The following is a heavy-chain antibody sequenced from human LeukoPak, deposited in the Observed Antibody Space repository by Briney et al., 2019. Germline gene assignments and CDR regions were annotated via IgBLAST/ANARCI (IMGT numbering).Heavy chain of an antibody. V-gene: IGHV4-4*07. J-gene: IGHJ3*02. D-gene: IGHD6-13*01. CDR3: TRDQFIAAAGTGAFDI. CDR1: GGSLSSDY. CDR2: IYTSGST. Sequence: PSGTLSLTCTVSGGSLSSDYWSGIRQPAARGLGWIGRIYTSGSTNYNPSLTSRVTMSVDTSKNQFSLKLSSVTAADTAVYYCTRDQFIAAAGTGAFDIWGQGTMVTVSS.